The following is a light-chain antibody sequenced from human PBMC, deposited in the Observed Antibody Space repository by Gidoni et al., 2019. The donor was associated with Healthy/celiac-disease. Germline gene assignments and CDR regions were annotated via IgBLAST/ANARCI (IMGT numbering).Light chain of an antibody. V-gene: IGLV3-19*01. Sequence: SSELTQDPAVSVALGQTARITCQGDSLRSYHASWYQQKPGQAPVLVIYGKNNRTSGIPARFSGSSSGNTATLAITRTQAEDEADDYCNSRDSGDNRHWVFGGGTKLTVL. CDR3: NSRDSGDNRHWV. CDR2: GKN. CDR1: SLRSYH. J-gene: IGLJ3*02.